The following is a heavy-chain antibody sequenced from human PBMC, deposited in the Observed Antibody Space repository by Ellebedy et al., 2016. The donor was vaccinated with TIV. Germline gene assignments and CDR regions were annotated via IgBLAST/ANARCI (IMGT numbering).Heavy chain of an antibody. CDR2: ISVSAKTI. Sequence: GESLKISCAASGFTFSDYFLRWIRQAPGKGLEWVAYISVSAKTINYADSVKGPFTISRDNAKNSLYLQMDSLRVEDTALYYCARDPSKNFASGRSSWGQGTLVTVSS. J-gene: IGHJ5*02. V-gene: IGHV3-11*04. CDR3: ARDPSKNFASGRSS. D-gene: IGHD3-10*01. CDR1: GFTFSDYF.